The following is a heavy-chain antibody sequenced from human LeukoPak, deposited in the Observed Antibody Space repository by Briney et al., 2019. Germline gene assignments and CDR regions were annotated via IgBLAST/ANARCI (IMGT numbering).Heavy chain of an antibody. CDR1: GGSISSGGYY. CDR2: IYYSGST. J-gene: IGHJ3*02. CDR3: ARVQCSSTSCPHPRDAFDI. Sequence: SETLSLTCTVSGGSISSGGYYWSWIRQHPGKGLEWIGYIYYSGSTYYNPSLKSRVTISVDTSKNQFSLKLSSVTAADTAVYYCARVQCSSTSCPHPRDAFDIWGQGTMVTVSS. V-gene: IGHV4-31*03. D-gene: IGHD2-2*01.